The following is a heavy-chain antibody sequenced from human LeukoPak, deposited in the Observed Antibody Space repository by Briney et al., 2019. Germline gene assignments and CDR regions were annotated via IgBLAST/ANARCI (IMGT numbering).Heavy chain of an antibody. CDR2: IRSKANSYAT. CDR3: ATDQWELRLRYYYYGMDV. CDR1: GFTFSGSD. D-gene: IGHD1-26*01. Sequence: GGSLRLSCAASGFTFSGSDMHWVRQASGKGLEWVGRIRSKANSYATAYAASVKGRLTISRDDSKNTAYLQMNSLKTEDTAVYYCATDQWELRLRYYYYGMDVWGQGTTVTVSS. J-gene: IGHJ6*02. V-gene: IGHV3-73*01.